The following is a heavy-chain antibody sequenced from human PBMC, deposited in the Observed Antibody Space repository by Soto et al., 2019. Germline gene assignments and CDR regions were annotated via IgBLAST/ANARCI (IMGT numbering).Heavy chain of an antibody. D-gene: IGHD3-16*01. J-gene: IGHJ4*02. CDR3: ARKGNTWAPLDF. CDR2: MFPGDSET. CDR1: GYKFPEHY. V-gene: IGHV5-51*01. Sequence: GESLKISCKVSGYKFPEHYIAWVRQMPGKGLELMGIMFPGDSETGYAPSFEGQVTFSADTSIDNAFLQWPSLKASDSARYFCARKGNTWAPLDFWGQGTLVTVSS.